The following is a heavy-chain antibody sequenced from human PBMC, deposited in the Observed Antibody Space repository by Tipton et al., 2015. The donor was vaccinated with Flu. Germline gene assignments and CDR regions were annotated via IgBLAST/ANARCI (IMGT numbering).Heavy chain of an antibody. Sequence: TLSLTCTVSGGSISSSSYYWGWIRQPPGKGLEWIGSIYYSGSTYYNPSLKSRVTISVDTSKNQFSLKLSSVTAADTAVYYCARGSAPNYDILTEKYYFDNWGQGTLVTVSS. D-gene: IGHD3-9*01. J-gene: IGHJ4*02. CDR2: IYYSGST. CDR1: GGSISSSSYY. CDR3: ARGSAPNYDILTEKYYFDN. V-gene: IGHV4-39*07.